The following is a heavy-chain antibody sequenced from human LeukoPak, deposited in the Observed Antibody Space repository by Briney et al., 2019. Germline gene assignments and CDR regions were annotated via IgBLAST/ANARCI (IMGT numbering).Heavy chain of an antibody. J-gene: IGHJ4*02. Sequence: PDKVTITRDTSASTAYMELSSLRSDDMAVYYCARDRHYKFDYWGQGTLVTVSS. CDR3: ARDRHYKFDY. V-gene: IGHV1-3*02. D-gene: IGHD1-14*01.